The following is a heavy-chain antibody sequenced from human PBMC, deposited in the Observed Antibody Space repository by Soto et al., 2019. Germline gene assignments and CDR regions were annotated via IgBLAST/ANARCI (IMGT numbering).Heavy chain of an antibody. D-gene: IGHD3-10*01. Sequence: QVQLVESGGGVVQPGRSLRLSCAASGFTFSSYGMHWVRQAPGKGLEWVAVISYDGSNKYYADSVKGRFTISRDNSKNTLYLQMNSLRAEDTAVYYCASDYYGSGSYHPLVDYWGQGTLVTVSS. V-gene: IGHV3-30*03. CDR1: GFTFSSYG. CDR3: ASDYYGSGSYHPLVDY. CDR2: ISYDGSNK. J-gene: IGHJ4*02.